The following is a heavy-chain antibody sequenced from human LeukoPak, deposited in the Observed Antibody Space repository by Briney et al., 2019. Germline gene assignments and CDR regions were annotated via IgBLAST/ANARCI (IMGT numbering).Heavy chain of an antibody. D-gene: IGHD6-19*01. J-gene: IGHJ5*02. CDR1: GCSFTSYW. Sequence: GESLKISFKGSGCSFTSYWIGWVRPMPGKGLEWMGIIYPGDSHTRYSPSFQGQVTISADKSISTPYLQWSSLKASDTAMYYCARRGSGWSGNWFDPWGQGTLVTVSS. CDR2: IYPGDSHT. CDR3: ARRGSGWSGNWFDP. V-gene: IGHV5-51*01.